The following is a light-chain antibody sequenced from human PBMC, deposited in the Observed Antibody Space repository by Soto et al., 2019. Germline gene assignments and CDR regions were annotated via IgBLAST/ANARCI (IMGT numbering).Light chain of an antibody. Sequence: QSALTQPASVSGSSGQSITISCTGTSSDVGAYNYVSWYQQHPGKAPKLIIYQVRNRPSGVSNRFSGSKSGSMASLTISGLQAEDEADYYCSSYTTRGIPWVFGGGTKLTVL. J-gene: IGLJ3*02. CDR3: SSYTTRGIPWV. CDR2: QVR. CDR1: SSDVGAYNY. V-gene: IGLV2-14*01.